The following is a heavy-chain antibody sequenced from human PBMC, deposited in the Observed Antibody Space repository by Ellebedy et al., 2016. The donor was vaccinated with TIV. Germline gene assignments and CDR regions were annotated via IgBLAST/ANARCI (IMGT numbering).Heavy chain of an antibody. Sequence: SETLSLXXAVSNGSISRDDYYWTWIRQHPGKGLEWIGYIYYDGSTYYNPSLRSRVSISVDTSHNQFSLNLRSVTAADTAVNYCARDRITMVRGVKIGGMDVWGQGTTVTVSS. CDR3: ARDRITMVRGVKIGGMDV. CDR2: IYYDGST. CDR1: NGSISRDDYY. D-gene: IGHD3-10*01. J-gene: IGHJ6*02. V-gene: IGHV4-31*11.